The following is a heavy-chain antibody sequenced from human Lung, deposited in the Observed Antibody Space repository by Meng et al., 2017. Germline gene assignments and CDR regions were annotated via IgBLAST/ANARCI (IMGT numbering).Heavy chain of an antibody. CDR3: ARFFYSGGWFNGMDV. J-gene: IGHJ6*02. D-gene: IGHD6-19*01. V-gene: IGHV4-59*01. Sequence: SETLSLTCTVSGGSISSYYWSWIRQPPGKGLEWSGYIYYSGSTNYNHSLKSRVTISVDTSKTQFSLKLSSVTAADTAVYYCARFFYSGGWFNGMDVWGQGTTVTVSS. CDR2: IYYSGST. CDR1: GGSISSYY.